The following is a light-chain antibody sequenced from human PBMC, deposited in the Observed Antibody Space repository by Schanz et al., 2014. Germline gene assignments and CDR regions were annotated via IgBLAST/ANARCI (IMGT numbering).Light chain of an antibody. V-gene: IGKV1-9*01. CDR2: GAS. J-gene: IGKJ1*01. CDR3: QHSNGFPWT. CDR1: QGIRSH. Sequence: GDRVTITCRASQGIRSHLAWYQQKPGKAPKVLIYGASTLQGGVPSRFSGSGFGTDFTLTISSLQPEDFATYSCQHSNGFPWTFGQGTKVEIK.